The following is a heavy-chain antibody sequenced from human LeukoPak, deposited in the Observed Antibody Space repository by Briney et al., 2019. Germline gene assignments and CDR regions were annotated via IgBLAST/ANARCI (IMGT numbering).Heavy chain of an antibody. D-gene: IGHD5-18*01. CDR2: TYYRSKWYN. CDR1: GDSVSSNSAT. J-gene: IGHJ3*02. Sequence: SQTLSLTCAISGDSVSSNSATWNWIRQSPSRGLEWLGRTYYRSKWYNDYAVSVKSRITINPDTSKNQFSLQLNSVTPEDTAVYYCARGGRYTYGGDGFDIWGQGTMVTVSS. V-gene: IGHV6-1*01. CDR3: ARGGRYTYGGDGFDI.